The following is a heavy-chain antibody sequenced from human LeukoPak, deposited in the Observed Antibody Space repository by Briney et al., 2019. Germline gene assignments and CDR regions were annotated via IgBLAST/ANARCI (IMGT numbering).Heavy chain of an antibody. V-gene: IGHV4-34*01. Sequence: SETLSLTCAVYGGSSSGYYWSWIRQPPGKGLEWIGEINHSGSTNYNPSLKSRVTISVDTSKNQFSLKLSSVTAADTAVYYCARACPKGVLRFLEWSPRGSYMDVWGKGTTVTVSS. CDR2: INHSGST. D-gene: IGHD3-3*01. CDR1: GGSSSGYY. J-gene: IGHJ6*03. CDR3: ARACPKGVLRFLEWSPRGSYMDV.